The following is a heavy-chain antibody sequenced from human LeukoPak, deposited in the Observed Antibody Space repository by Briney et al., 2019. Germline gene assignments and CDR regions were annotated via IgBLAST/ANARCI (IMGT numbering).Heavy chain of an antibody. Sequence: GRSLRLSCAASGFTFSSYGMHWVRQAPGKGLEWVAVISYDGSNKYYADSVKGRFTISRDNSKNTLYLQMNSLRAEDTAVYYCACHTETWGQGTLVTVSS. CDR2: ISYDGSNK. CDR3: ACHTET. D-gene: IGHD1-14*01. V-gene: IGHV3-30*03. J-gene: IGHJ5*02. CDR1: GFTFSSYG.